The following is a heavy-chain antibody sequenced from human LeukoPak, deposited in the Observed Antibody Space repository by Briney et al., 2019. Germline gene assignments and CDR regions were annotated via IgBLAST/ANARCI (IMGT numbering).Heavy chain of an antibody. Sequence: SETLSPTFPVYGWSFSGYYCSWIRQPPAKGLGWSGEINHSGSTNYNPSPKSRVTISVDTSKNQFSLKLSSVAAAETAVYYCASEHGSGSYRRQYGMDVWGQGTTVTVSS. D-gene: IGHD3-10*01. V-gene: IGHV4-34*01. CDR1: GWSFSGYY. CDR2: INHSGST. J-gene: IGHJ6*02. CDR3: ASEHGSGSYRRQYGMDV.